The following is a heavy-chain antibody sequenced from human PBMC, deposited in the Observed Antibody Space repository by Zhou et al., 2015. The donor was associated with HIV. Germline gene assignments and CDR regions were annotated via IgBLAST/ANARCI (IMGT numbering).Heavy chain of an antibody. CDR3: ARDKFQDRPMVFDV. V-gene: IGHV3-33*01. D-gene: IGHD5-18*01. CDR1: GFAFSTFG. Sequence: QGQLVESGGRRWSSLGGSLRLSCVASGFAFSTFGMHWVRQAPGKGLEWVAVIWYDASNKYYADSVKGRFTISRDSSKNTLYLQMNSLRAEDTAVYYCARDKFQDRPMVFDVWGQGTLVTVS. CDR2: IWYDASNK. J-gene: IGHJ4*02.